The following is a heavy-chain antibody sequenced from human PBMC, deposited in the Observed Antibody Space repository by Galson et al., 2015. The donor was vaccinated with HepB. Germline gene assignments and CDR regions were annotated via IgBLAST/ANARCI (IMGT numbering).Heavy chain of an antibody. CDR1: GFTFSSYD. CDR2: IGAAGHT. CDR3: ARACTSASCHTPSGLDI. V-gene: IGHV3-13*04. J-gene: IGHJ3*02. Sequence: SLRLSCAASGFTFSSYDMHWVRQAAGGGLEWVSTIGAAGHTHYPGSVKGRFTISRENAKNSLYLQMSRLRAGDTAVYYCARACTSASCHTPSGLDIWGQGTMVTVSS. D-gene: IGHD2-2*02.